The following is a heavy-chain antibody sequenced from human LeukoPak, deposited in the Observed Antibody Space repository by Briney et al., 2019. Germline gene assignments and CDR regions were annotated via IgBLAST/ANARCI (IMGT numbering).Heavy chain of an antibody. Sequence: SETLSLTCTVSGGSISSSSYYWGWIRQPPGKGLEWIGSIYYSGTTNYNPSLKNRVTISVDTSKNHFSLKLTSVTAADTAVYYCARQSLQGSGYLPFDYWGQGTLVTVSS. V-gene: IGHV4-39*01. CDR2: IYYSGTT. D-gene: IGHD3-22*01. CDR1: GGSISSSSYY. CDR3: ARQSLQGSGYLPFDY. J-gene: IGHJ4*02.